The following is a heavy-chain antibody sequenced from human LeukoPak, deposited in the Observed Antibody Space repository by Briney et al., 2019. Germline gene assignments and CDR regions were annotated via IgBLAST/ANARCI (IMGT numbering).Heavy chain of an antibody. Sequence: PGGSLRLSCAASGFTFSSYEMNWVRQAPGKGLEWVSYISSSGSTIYYADSVKGRFTISRDNSKNTLYLQMNSLRAEDTAVYYCAKDNLLHWYFDLWGRGTLVTVSS. J-gene: IGHJ2*01. D-gene: IGHD2/OR15-2a*01. V-gene: IGHV3-48*03. CDR1: GFTFSSYE. CDR2: ISSSGSTI. CDR3: AKDNLLHWYFDL.